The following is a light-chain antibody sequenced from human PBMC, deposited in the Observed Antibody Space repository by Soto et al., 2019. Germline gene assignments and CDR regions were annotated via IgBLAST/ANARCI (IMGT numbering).Light chain of an antibody. CDR3: SSYSGTNYHYV. J-gene: IGLJ1*01. CDR1: SSDVGGYNY. V-gene: IGLV2-14*01. CDR2: DVS. Sequence: QSALTQPASVSGSPGQSITISCTGTSSDVGGYNYVSWYQQHPGKAPKLMIYDVSNRPSGVSNRFSGSKSGNTASLTVSGLQADDEADYYSSSYSGTNYHYVFGPGTKVTVL.